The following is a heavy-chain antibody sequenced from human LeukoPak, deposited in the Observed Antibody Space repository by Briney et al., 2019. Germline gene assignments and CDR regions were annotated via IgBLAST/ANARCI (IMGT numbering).Heavy chain of an antibody. CDR2: IWHDGINK. CDR3: ARDLTSGWAYFDH. D-gene: IGHD6-19*01. Sequence: GGSLRLSCAASGFTFSRYGMHWVRQAPGKGLEWVAVIWHDGINKYYADSVKGRFTISRDNSKNTLYLQMNSLRAEDTAVYYCARDLTSGWAYFDHWGQGTLVTVSS. J-gene: IGHJ4*02. V-gene: IGHV3-30*19. CDR1: GFTFSRYG.